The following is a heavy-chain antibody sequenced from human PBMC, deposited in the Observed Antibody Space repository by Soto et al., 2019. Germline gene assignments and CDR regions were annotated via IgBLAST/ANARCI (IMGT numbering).Heavy chain of an antibody. CDR3: AIHHGPTTSENWFDP. V-gene: IGHV1-18*01. CDR1: GYTFFTYD. D-gene: IGHD5-12*01. J-gene: IGHJ5*02. Sequence: QVHLVQSGVEVKTPGASVKVSCQASGYTFFTYDISWVRQAPGQGLEWMGWISTYSGDTKYAQKFQGRVTMTTDTSTTTAYLELRSLRADDTAVDYCAIHHGPTTSENWFDPWGQGTLVTVSS. CDR2: ISTYSGDT.